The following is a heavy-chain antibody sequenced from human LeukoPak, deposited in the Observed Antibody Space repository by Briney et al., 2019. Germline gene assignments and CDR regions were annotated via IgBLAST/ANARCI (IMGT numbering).Heavy chain of an antibody. CDR2: IYPGDSDT. D-gene: IGHD3-16*02. J-gene: IGHJ4*02. V-gene: IGHV5-51*01. CDR1: GYSFTSYW. CDR3: AREDYDYVWGSYRYTGLDY. Sequence: GESLKISCKDSGYSFTSYWIGWVRQMPGKGLEWMGIIYPGDSDTRYSPSFQGQVTISADKSISTAYLQWSSLKASDTAMYYCAREDYDYVWGSYRYTGLDYWGQGTLVTVSS.